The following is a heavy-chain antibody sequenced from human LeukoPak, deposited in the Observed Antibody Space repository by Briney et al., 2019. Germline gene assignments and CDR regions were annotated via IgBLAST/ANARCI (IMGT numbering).Heavy chain of an antibody. CDR2: ISDSGGST. D-gene: IGHD4-17*01. V-gene: IGHV3-23*01. CDR1: GFTFSSYA. CDR3: TKRTTATTSPLGY. Sequence: GGSLRLSCAASGFTFSSYAMSWVRQAPGKGLEWVSAISDSGGSTYYADSVKGRFTISRDNSKNTLYLQMNSLRAEDTAVYYCTKRTTATTSPLGYWGQGTLVIVSS. J-gene: IGHJ4*02.